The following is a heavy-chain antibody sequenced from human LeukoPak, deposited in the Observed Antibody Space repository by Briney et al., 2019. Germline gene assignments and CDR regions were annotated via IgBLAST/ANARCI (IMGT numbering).Heavy chain of an antibody. D-gene: IGHD4-17*01. CDR1: GYTFTGYH. CDR3: ARGWGYGDYRSDY. Sequence: ASVKVSCKASGYTFTGYHMHWVRQAPGQGLEWMGRINPNSGDTNYAQKFQGRVAMTRDTSISTAFMELTRLRSDDTAVYYCARGWGYGDYRSDYWGQGTLVTVSS. V-gene: IGHV1-2*06. CDR2: INPNSGDT. J-gene: IGHJ4*02.